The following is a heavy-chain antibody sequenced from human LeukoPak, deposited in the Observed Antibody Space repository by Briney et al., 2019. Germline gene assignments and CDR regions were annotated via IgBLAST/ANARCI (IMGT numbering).Heavy chain of an antibody. V-gene: IGHV3-53*01. CDR2: IYSGGST. Sequence: SGGSLRLSCAASGFTFSSYAMSWVRQAPGKGLEWVSVIYSGGSTYYADSVKGRFTISRDNSKNTLYLQMNSLRAEDTAVYYCARDRGGSWYFNFDYWGQGTLVTVSS. J-gene: IGHJ4*02. CDR1: GFTFSSYA. CDR3: ARDRGGSWYFNFDY. D-gene: IGHD6-13*01.